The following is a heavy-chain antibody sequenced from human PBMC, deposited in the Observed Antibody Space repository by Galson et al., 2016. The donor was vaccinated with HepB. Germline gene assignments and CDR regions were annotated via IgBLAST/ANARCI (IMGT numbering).Heavy chain of an antibody. V-gene: IGHV3-23*01. CDR2: ISVSGTDT. CDR1: GFKFRNYA. Sequence: SLRLSCAGSGFKFRNYAMSWARQTPGKGLEWVATISVSGTDTYYAATLRGRFAISRDDSANTVYLQMRSLGVEGTAIYFCARYQRVAGTYYFDYWGQGTLVTVSS. CDR3: ARYQRVAGTYYFDY. J-gene: IGHJ4*02. D-gene: IGHD1-14*01.